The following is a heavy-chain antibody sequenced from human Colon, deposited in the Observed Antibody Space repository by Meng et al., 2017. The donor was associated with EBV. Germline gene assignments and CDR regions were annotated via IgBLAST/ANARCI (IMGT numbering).Heavy chain of an antibody. CDR3: ARTNYGDYNWFDP. V-gene: IGHV4-31*03. CDR2: IYYSGST. Sequence: QVQLQESGPGLVKPSQTLSLTCPVSGGSISSGGFYWSWIRQHPGKGLEWIGYIYYSGSTYYNPSLRSRVAISIDTSKNQFSLKLTSVTAADTAVYFCARTNYGDYNWFDPWGQGTLVNVSS. D-gene: IGHD4-17*01. J-gene: IGHJ5*02. CDR1: GGSISSGGFY.